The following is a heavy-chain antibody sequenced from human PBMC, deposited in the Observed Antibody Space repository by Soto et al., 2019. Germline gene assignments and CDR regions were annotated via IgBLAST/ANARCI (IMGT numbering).Heavy chain of an antibody. CDR1: DGSISSSSYY. CDR3: ARVSGIYYYGMDV. V-gene: IGHV4-39*07. D-gene: IGHD3-10*01. J-gene: IGHJ6*02. CDR2: IYYSGST. Sequence: SETLSLTSTDPDGSISSSSYYWGWIRQPPGKGLEWIGSIYYSGSTYYNPSLKSRVTISVDTSKNQFSLKLSSVTAADTAVYYCARVSGIYYYGMDVWGQGTTVT.